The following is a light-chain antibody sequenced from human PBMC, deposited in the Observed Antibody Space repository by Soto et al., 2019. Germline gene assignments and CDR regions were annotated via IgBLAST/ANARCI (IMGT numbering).Light chain of an antibody. CDR3: SSYTSSSTPYV. CDR1: NSDVGGYTY. CDR2: DVS. Sequence: QSALTQPASVSGSPGQSITISCTGTNSDVGGYTYVSWYQQHPGKAPKLMIYDVSNRPSGVSNRFSGSKSGNTASLTISGLQADDEDDYYCSSYTSSSTPYVFGTGTKVTVL. J-gene: IGLJ1*01. V-gene: IGLV2-14*03.